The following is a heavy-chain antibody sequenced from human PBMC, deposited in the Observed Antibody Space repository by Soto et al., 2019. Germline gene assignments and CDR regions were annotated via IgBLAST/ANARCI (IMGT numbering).Heavy chain of an antibody. Sequence: GGSLRLSCAASGFTFSSYGVHWVRQAPGKGLEWVAVISYDGSNKYYADSVKGRFTISRDNSKNTLYLQMNSLRAEDTAVYYCAKTYYDFWSGYYNAYFDYWGQGTLVTVSS. J-gene: IGHJ4*02. CDR3: AKTYYDFWSGYYNAYFDY. D-gene: IGHD3-3*01. CDR1: GFTFSSYG. V-gene: IGHV3-30*18. CDR2: ISYDGSNK.